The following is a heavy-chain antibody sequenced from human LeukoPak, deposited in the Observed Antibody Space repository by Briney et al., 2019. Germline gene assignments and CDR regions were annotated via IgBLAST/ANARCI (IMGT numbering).Heavy chain of an antibody. CDR1: GFTFSSYG. Sequence: GGSLRLSCAASGFTFSSYGMSWVRQAPGKGLEWVSAITGNGGNTFYADSVKGRFTISRDNSKNTMYLQMNSLRAEDSALYYCARGGRGSAAVVAPRSFDIWGQGTMVTVSS. D-gene: IGHD3-22*01. CDR3: ARGGRGSAAVVAPRSFDI. V-gene: IGHV3-23*01. CDR2: ITGNGGNT. J-gene: IGHJ3*02.